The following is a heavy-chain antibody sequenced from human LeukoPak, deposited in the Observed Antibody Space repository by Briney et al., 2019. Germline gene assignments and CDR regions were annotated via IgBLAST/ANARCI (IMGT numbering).Heavy chain of an antibody. J-gene: IGHJ6*02. CDR2: ISAHNGHT. V-gene: IGHV1-18*01. CDR1: GYTFTSYG. Sequence: ASVKVSCKASGYTFTSYGISWVRQAPGQGLEWMGWISAHNGHTNYAQKVQGRVTMTTDTSTTTAYMELRSLRSDDTAIYYCARISASYYYYGMDVWGQGTTVTVSS. CDR3: ARISASYYYYGMDV.